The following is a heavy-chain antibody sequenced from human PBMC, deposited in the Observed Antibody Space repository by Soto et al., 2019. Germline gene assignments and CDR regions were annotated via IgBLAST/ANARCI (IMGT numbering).Heavy chain of an antibody. Sequence: SETLSLTCSVSGGSISSSSYYWDWIRQPPGKGLEWIGSIYYSGSTYYNPSLKSRVTISVDTSKNQFSLKLSSVTAADTAVYYCARHEYFASLFYVISWFDPWGQGTLVTVSS. V-gene: IGHV4-39*01. J-gene: IGHJ5*02. CDR1: GGSISSSSYY. D-gene: IGHD3-10*01. CDR3: ARHEYFASLFYVISWFDP. CDR2: IYYSGST.